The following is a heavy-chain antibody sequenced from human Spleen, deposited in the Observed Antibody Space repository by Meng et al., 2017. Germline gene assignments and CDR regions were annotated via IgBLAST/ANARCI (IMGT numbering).Heavy chain of an antibody. J-gene: IGHJ4*02. Sequence: QGRLGQSGAEVKKPGASVKVSCKASGYTFPDYWLHWVQRAPGQGLEWMGRINPKSGDTHYAQKFQGRVTMTRDTSISTAYMELSRLRSDDTAVYYCATDEYSSNWGQGTLVTVSS. CDR3: ATDEYSSN. CDR2: INPKSGDT. D-gene: IGHD6-6*01. V-gene: IGHV1-2*06. CDR1: GYTFPDYW.